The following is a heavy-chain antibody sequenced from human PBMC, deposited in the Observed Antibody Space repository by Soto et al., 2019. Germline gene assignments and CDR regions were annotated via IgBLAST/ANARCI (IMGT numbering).Heavy chain of an antibody. CDR2: IWYDGSNK. Sequence: GGSLRLSCAASGFTFSSYGMHWVRQAPGKGLEWVAVIWYDGSNKYYADSVKGRFTISRDNSKNTLYLQMNSLRAEDTAVYYCARDQNHYYDSSGYAAYDYWGQGTRVTVSS. CDR3: ARDQNHYYDSSGYAAYDY. V-gene: IGHV3-33*01. D-gene: IGHD3-22*01. J-gene: IGHJ4*02. CDR1: GFTFSSYG.